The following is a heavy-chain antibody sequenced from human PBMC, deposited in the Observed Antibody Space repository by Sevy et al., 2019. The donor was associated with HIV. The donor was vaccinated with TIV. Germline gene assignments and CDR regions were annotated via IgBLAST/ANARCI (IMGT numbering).Heavy chain of an antibody. J-gene: IGHJ3*02. Sequence: GGSLRLSCAASGFTFSSYGMHWVRQAPGKGLEWVAVISYDGSNKYYADSVEGRFTISRDNSKNTLYLQMNSLRAEDTAVYYCAKWNHHEGAFDIWGQGTMVTVSS. D-gene: IGHD1-1*01. CDR1: GFTFSSYG. V-gene: IGHV3-30*18. CDR3: AKWNHHEGAFDI. CDR2: ISYDGSNK.